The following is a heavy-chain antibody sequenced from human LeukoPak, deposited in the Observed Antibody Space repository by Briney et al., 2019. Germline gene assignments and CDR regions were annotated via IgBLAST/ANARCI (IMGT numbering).Heavy chain of an antibody. CDR3: AKGGTTGYSSSWYSDYFDY. Sequence: GGSLRLSCATSGFNLSGFGMHWVRQAPGKGLEWVSGISWNSGSIGYADSVKGRFTISRDNAKNSLYLQMNSLRAEDTALYYCAKGGTTGYSSSWYSDYFDYWGQGTLVTVSS. D-gene: IGHD6-13*01. J-gene: IGHJ4*02. V-gene: IGHV3-9*01. CDR1: GFNLSGFG. CDR2: ISWNSGSI.